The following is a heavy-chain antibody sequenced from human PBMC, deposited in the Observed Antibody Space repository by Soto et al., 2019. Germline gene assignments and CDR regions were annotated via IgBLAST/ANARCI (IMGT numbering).Heavy chain of an antibody. CDR2: IIPIFGTA. CDR3: AREVYYYGSGSPYYYYGNDV. J-gene: IGHJ6*02. V-gene: IGHV1-69*06. D-gene: IGHD3-10*01. CDR1: GGTFSSYA. Sequence: SVKVSCKASGGTFSSYAISWVRQAPGQGLEWMGGIIPIFGTANYAQKFQGRVTITADKSTSTAYMELSSLRSEDTAVYYCAREVYYYGSGSPYYYYGNDVPGQRTTVTAP.